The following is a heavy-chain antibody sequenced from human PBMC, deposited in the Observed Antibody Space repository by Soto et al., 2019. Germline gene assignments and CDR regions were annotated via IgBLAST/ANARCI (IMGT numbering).Heavy chain of an antibody. CDR2: INPDIGNT. V-gene: IGHV1-3*01. Sequence: QVQLVQSGAEVRKPGASVNISCRASGFSFSDNLINWVRQAPGQSLEWMGGINPDIGNTRYSQTFQGRVTISRHSSASIAYVEVSDLTSEDTAGYYCARDILSVGPRANDAFDVWGQGTMVTVSS. J-gene: IGHJ3*01. CDR1: GFSFSDNL. CDR3: ARDILSVGPRANDAFDV.